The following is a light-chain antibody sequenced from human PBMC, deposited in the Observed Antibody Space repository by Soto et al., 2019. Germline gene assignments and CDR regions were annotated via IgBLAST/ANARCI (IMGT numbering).Light chain of an antibody. CDR1: QNINTW. J-gene: IGKJ4*01. Sequence: DIQMTQSPSTLSASVGDRVTITGRASQNINTWLAWYQQKPGKAPKLLIYKASSLESGVPSRFSGSGSGTEFTLTISSLQPDDFASYHCQHYNGYPITFGGGTKVEI. CDR3: QHYNGYPIT. CDR2: KAS. V-gene: IGKV1-5*03.